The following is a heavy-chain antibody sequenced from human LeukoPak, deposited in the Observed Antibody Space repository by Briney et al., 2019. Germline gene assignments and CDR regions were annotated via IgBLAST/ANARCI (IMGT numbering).Heavy chain of an antibody. V-gene: IGHV1-2*02. Sequence: ASVKVSCKASGYTFTGYYMHWVRQAPGQGLEWMGWINPNSGGTNYAQKFQGRVTMTRDTSISTVYMELSRLRSDDTAVYYCAREGDYYDSSGYYSFDPWGQGTLVTVSS. D-gene: IGHD3-22*01. CDR3: AREGDYYDSSGYYSFDP. CDR2: INPNSGGT. J-gene: IGHJ5*02. CDR1: GYTFTGYY.